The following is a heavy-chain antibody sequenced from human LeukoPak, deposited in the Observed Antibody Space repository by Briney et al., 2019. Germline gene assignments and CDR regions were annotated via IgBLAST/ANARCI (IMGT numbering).Heavy chain of an antibody. D-gene: IGHD5-18*01. CDR2: INHSGST. J-gene: IGHJ6*04. V-gene: IGHV4-34*01. Sequence: PSETLSLTCAVYGGSFSGYYWSWIRQPPGKGLEWIGEINHSGSTNYNPSLKSRVTISVDTSKNQFSLKLSSATAADTAVYYCARAPNSGYSYRSGMYYYYGMDVWGKRTTVTVSS. CDR3: ARAPNSGYSYRSGMYYYYGMDV. CDR1: GGSFSGYY.